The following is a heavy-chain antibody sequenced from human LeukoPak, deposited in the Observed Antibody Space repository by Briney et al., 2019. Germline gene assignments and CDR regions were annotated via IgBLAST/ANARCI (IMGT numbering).Heavy chain of an antibody. CDR2: ISSSSSYI. CDR3: ARNSPASLEWLYRDAFDI. CDR1: GFTFSSYS. Sequence: KPGGSLRLSCAASGFTFSSYSMNWVRQAPGKGLEWVSSISSSSSYIYYADSVKGRFTISRDNAKNSLYLQMNSLRAEDTAVYYCARNSPASLEWLYRDAFDIWGQGTMVTVSS. D-gene: IGHD3-3*01. V-gene: IGHV3-21*01. J-gene: IGHJ3*02.